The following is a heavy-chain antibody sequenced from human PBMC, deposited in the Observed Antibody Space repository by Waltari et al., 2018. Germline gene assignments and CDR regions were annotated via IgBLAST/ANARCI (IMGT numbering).Heavy chain of an antibody. CDR2: IYYSGST. J-gene: IGHJ3*02. CDR3: ARLGHHPLYVAGAFDI. V-gene: IGHV4-39*01. CDR1: GGSISSSSYY. Sequence: QLQLQESGPGLVKPSETLSLTCTVSGGSISSSSYYWGWIRQPPGKGLEWIGSIYYSGSTYYNPSLKSRVTISVDTSKNQFSLKLSSVTAADTAVYYCARLGHHPLYVAGAFDIWGQGTMVTVSS. D-gene: IGHD3-16*02.